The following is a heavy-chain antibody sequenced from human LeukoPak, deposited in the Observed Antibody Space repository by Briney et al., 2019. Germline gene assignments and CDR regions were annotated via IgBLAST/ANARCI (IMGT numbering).Heavy chain of an antibody. Sequence: PWEALSVNCTVSGVSISSYYWHWIRQAPGKGLEWMGYIYYSGSTNYHPTPRSRVTISIDTSKNQFSLRLRTVTAADTAVYYCAKSTRSMTIRGARLHWFDPWGQGTLVTVSS. CDR2: IYYSGST. CDR3: AKSTRSMTIRGARLHWFDP. J-gene: IGHJ5*02. V-gene: IGHV4-59*01. D-gene: IGHD6-25*01. CDR1: GVSISSYY.